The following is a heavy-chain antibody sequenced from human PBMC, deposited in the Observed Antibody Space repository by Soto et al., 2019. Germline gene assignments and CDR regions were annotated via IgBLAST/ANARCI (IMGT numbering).Heavy chain of an antibody. V-gene: IGHV4-30-2*01. CDR1: GGSISSGGDS. J-gene: IGHJ4*02. D-gene: IGHD3-9*01. CDR2: IYHSGTT. CDR3: ARLFSNVWRYFDD. Sequence: PSETLSLTCAVSGGSISSGGDSWSWIRQPPGKGLEWIGNIYHSGTTYYNPSLRGRVTISVDRSKNLFSLKLSSVTAADTAVYYCARLFSNVWRYFDDWGQGTLVTVSS.